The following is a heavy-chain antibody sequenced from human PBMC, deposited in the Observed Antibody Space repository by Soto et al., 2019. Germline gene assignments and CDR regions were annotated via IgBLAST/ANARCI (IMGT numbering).Heavy chain of an antibody. D-gene: IGHD4-4*01. CDR1: GFTVSSNY. V-gene: IGHV3-66*01. J-gene: IGHJ6*03. Sequence: GGSLRLSCAASGFTVSSNYMNWVRQAPGKGLEWVSLIYIGGSTYYADSVKGRFTISRDNSRNTLYLQMNSLRAEDTAVYYCARGSGSTVNYYYMDVWGKGT. CDR2: IYIGGST. CDR3: ARGSGSTVNYYYMDV.